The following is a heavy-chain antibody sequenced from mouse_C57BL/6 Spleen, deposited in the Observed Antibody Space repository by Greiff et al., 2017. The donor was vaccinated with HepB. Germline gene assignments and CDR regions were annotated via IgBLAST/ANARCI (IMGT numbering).Heavy chain of an antibody. J-gene: IGHJ1*03. Sequence: DVKLVESGGGLVKPGGSLKLSCAASGFTFSDYGMHWVRQAPEKGLEWVAYISSGSSTIYYADTVKGRFTISIDNAKNTLFLQMTSLRSEDTAMYYCARMGLLRGWYFDVWGTGTTVTVSS. D-gene: IGHD2-3*01. V-gene: IGHV5-17*01. CDR2: ISSGSSTI. CDR1: GFTFSDYG. CDR3: ARMGLLRGWYFDV.